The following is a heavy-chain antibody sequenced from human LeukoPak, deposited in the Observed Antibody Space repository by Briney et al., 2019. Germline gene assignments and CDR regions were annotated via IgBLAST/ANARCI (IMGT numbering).Heavy chain of an antibody. CDR3: ARGTYYYGSGRNYYMDV. CDR1: GGSFSGYS. J-gene: IGHJ6*03. Sequence: PSETLSLTCAVYGGSFSGYSWSWVRQPPGKGLEWIGEINHSGSINSNPSLKSRVTISVDTSKNQSSLKLSSVTAADTAVYYCARGTYYYGSGRNYYMDVWGKGTTVTVSS. CDR2: INHSGSI. V-gene: IGHV4-34*01. D-gene: IGHD3-10*01.